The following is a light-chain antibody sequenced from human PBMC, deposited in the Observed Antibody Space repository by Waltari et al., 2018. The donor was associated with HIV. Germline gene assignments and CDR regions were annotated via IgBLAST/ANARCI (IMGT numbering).Light chain of an antibody. CDR1: QNINNL. Sequence: DIHMTQSPSTLSAFVGDRVFITCRASQNINNLLAWYQQKPGKPPKLLIRKAAVLEGGVSSRFSGSGSGTEFTLIIDSLEPDDFATYYCQQYKTDPSFGPGTRLEMK. CDR3: QQYKTDPS. V-gene: IGKV1-5*03. CDR2: KAA. J-gene: IGKJ5*01.